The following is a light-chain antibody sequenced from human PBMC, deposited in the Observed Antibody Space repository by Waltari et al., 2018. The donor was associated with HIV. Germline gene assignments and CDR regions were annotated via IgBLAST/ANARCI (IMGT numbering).Light chain of an antibody. CDR1: QAISNS. CDR3: QQYYNTWT. Sequence: DIQMTQSPSSLSASVGDRVTITCRASQAISNSLAWYQQKPGKAPNLLLYAASRLQSGVPSRFSGSGSGTDYTLTINSLQPEDFATYFCQQYYNTWTFGQGTKVEVK. J-gene: IGKJ1*01. CDR2: AAS. V-gene: IGKV1-NL1*01.